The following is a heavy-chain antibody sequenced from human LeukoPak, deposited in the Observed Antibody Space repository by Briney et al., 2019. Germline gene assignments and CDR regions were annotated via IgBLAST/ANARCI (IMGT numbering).Heavy chain of an antibody. CDR3: ARMRAWGIAAAGTRFDP. D-gene: IGHD6-13*01. CDR1: GYTFTSYY. Sequence: GASVKVSCKASGYTFTSYYMHWVRRAPGQGLEWMGIINPSGGSTSYAQKFQGRVTMTRDTSTSTVYMELSSLRSEDTAVYYCARMRAWGIAAAGTRFDPWGQGTLVTVSS. CDR2: INPSGGST. V-gene: IGHV1-46*01. J-gene: IGHJ5*02.